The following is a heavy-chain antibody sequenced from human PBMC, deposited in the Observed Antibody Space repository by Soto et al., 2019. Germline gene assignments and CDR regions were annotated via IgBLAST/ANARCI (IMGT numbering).Heavy chain of an antibody. CDR1: GYTFTSYG. D-gene: IGHD3-16*01. CDR2: ISAYNGNT. V-gene: IGHV1-18*04. CDR3: ARDDYVLGGYSDDYFDY. J-gene: IGHJ4*02. Sequence: QVQLVQSGAEVKKPGASVKVSCKASGYTFTSYGISWVRQAPGQGLEWMGWISAYNGNTNYAQKLQGRVTMTTDTSTSTAYMELRSLRSDDPAVYYCARDDYVLGGYSDDYFDYWGQGTLVTVSS.